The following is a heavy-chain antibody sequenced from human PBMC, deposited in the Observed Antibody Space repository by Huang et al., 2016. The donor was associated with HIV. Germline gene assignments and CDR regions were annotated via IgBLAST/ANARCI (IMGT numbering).Heavy chain of an antibody. Sequence: QVQLVQSGAEVQKPGSSVKVSCKASGGSFRNFAIGWVRQATGQGLEWMGGIIPTLGTANYAQKFQGRVTIIADESTSTAYMELSSLRSEDTAVYYCATVDYYDTSGPQRGYFDNWGQGTLVTVSS. CDR2: IIPTLGTA. J-gene: IGHJ4*02. D-gene: IGHD3-22*01. CDR1: GGSFRNFA. CDR3: ATVDYYDTSGPQRGYFDN. V-gene: IGHV1-69*01.